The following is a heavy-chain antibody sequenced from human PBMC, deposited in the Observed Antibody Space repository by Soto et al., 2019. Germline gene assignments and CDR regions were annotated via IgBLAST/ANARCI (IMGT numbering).Heavy chain of an antibody. CDR3: ARPPSSTTNDAFDI. CDR2: IYPGDSDT. CDR1: GYSFTSYW. V-gene: IGHV5-51*01. D-gene: IGHD1-26*01. J-gene: IGHJ3*02. Sequence: GVSLKIPCKGSGYSFTSYWIGWVRQMPGKGLEWMGIIYPGDSDTRYSPPFQGQVTISADKSISTAYLQWSSLKASDTAMYYCARPPSSTTNDAFDIWGQGTFVTVPS.